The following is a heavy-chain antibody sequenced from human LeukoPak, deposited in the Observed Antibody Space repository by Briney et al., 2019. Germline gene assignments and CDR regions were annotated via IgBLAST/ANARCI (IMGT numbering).Heavy chain of an antibody. D-gene: IGHD1-26*01. Sequence: SETLSLTCTVSGGSISSYYWSWIRQPPGKGLEWIGEINHSGSTNYNPSLKSRVTISVDTSKNQFSLKLSSVTAADTAVYYCARGGSYFPTHGLGYWSQGTLVTVSS. V-gene: IGHV4-34*01. CDR1: GGSISSYY. J-gene: IGHJ4*02. CDR3: ARGGSYFPTHGLGY. CDR2: INHSGST.